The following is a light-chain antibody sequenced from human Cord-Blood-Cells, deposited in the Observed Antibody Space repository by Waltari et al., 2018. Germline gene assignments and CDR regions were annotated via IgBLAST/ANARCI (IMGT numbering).Light chain of an antibody. V-gene: IGLV1-40*01. CDR1: RSNTGARYA. Sequence: QSVLTQPPPVSRPPGHRVPISCTGSRSNTGARYAVHRYQQLPGTAPKLLIYGNSIRPSGVPDRFSGSKSGPSASLAITGRQAEEEADYYCQSYDSSLSGWVFGGGTKLTVL. CDR2: GNS. J-gene: IGLJ3*02. CDR3: QSYDSSLSGWV.